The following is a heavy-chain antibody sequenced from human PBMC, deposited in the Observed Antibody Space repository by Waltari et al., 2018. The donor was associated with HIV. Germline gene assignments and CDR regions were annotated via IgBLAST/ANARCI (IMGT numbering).Heavy chain of an antibody. V-gene: IGHV4-38-2*01. CDR2: IYHSGST. Sequence: QVQLQESGPGLVKPSETLSLTCAVSGYSISSGYYWGWIRQPPGKGLEWIGSIYHSGSTYYNPSLKSRVTISVDTSKNQFSLKLSSVTAADTAVYYCASIPIAVAGTGGYFDYWGQGTLVTVSS. J-gene: IGHJ4*02. CDR1: GYSISSGYY. CDR3: ASIPIAVAGTGGYFDY. D-gene: IGHD6-19*01.